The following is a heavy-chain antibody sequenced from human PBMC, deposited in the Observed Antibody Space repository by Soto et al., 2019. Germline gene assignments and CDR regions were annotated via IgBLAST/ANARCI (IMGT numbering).Heavy chain of an antibody. D-gene: IGHD2-15*01. J-gene: IGHJ4*02. V-gene: IGHV3-7*01. CDR3: ARDSRGANFDY. Sequence: GGSLRLSCEASGFTFNIHWMTWVRQAPGKGLEWVASIKHDGSEEHYVDSVKGRFTMYRDNARNSLYLQLSSLRAEDAALYYCARDSRGANFDYWGQGALVTVSS. CDR2: IKHDGSEE. CDR1: GFTFNIHW.